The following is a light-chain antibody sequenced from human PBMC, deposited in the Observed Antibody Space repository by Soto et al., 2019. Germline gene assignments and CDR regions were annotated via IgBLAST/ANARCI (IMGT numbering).Light chain of an antibody. CDR1: QGLGTN. J-gene: IGKJ4*01. V-gene: IGKV3-15*01. CDR3: QQYNHWPLT. Sequence: VTTQSPAALSVSPGERATLSWRASQGLGTNLAWYQQKPGQAPRLLMYAASTRATGVPGRFRGSGSGTEFTLTISSLQSEDFAVYYCQQYNHWPLTFGGGTKVDIK. CDR2: AAS.